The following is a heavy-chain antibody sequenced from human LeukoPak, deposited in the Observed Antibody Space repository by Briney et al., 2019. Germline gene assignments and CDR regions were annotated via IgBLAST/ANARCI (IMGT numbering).Heavy chain of an antibody. CDR2: ISSSSSYI. CDR3: ARDRDYYDSSGGMNAFDI. CDR1: GFTFSAYS. D-gene: IGHD3-22*01. V-gene: IGHV3-21*01. J-gene: IGHJ3*02. Sequence: GGSLRLSCAASGFTFSAYSMNWVRQAPGKGLEWVSSISSSSSYIYYADSVKGRFPISRDNAKNSLYLQMNSLRAEDTAVFYCARDRDYYDSSGGMNAFDIWGQGTMVTVSS.